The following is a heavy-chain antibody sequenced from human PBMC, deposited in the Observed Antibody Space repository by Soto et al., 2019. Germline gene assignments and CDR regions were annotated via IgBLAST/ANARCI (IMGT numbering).Heavy chain of an antibody. CDR2: ISYDGSNK. D-gene: IGHD3-10*01. CDR3: ARDPITMVRGVIWGVFDY. Sequence: LSLTCAASGFTFSSYAMHWVRQAPGKGLEWVAVISYDGSNKYYADSVKGRFTISRDNSKNTLYLQMNSLRAEDTAVYYCARDPITMVRGVIWGVFDYWGQGTLVTVSS. CDR1: GFTFSSYA. J-gene: IGHJ4*02. V-gene: IGHV3-30-3*01.